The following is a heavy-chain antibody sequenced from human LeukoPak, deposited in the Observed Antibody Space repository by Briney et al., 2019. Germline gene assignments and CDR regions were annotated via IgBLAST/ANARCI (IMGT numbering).Heavy chain of an antibody. Sequence: PGGSLRLSCAASGFTFSSYAMSWVRQAPGMGLEWVSIIYSGGGRHYGDSVKGRFTMSRDNSKNTVYLHMLSLRAEDTAVYYCARVRVGWYDIFNGHFDQWGQGTLVTVSS. CDR2: IYSGGGR. V-gene: IGHV3-23*03. CDR1: GFTFSSYA. CDR3: ARVRVGWYDIFNGHFDQ. D-gene: IGHD3-9*01. J-gene: IGHJ4*02.